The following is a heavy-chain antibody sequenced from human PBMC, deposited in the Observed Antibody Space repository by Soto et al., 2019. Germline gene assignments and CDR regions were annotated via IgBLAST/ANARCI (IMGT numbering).Heavy chain of an antibody. V-gene: IGHV4-59*12. CDR2: IYYSGST. D-gene: IGHD2-8*01. CDR3: ARERRHCTNGVCHYYFDY. Sequence: SETLSLTCSVSGGSISSYYWSWIRQPPGKGLEWIGYIYYSGSTNYNPSLKSRVTISVDTSKNQSSLKLSSVTAADTAVYYCARERRHCTNGVCHYYFDYWGQGTLVTVSS. J-gene: IGHJ4*02. CDR1: GGSISSYY.